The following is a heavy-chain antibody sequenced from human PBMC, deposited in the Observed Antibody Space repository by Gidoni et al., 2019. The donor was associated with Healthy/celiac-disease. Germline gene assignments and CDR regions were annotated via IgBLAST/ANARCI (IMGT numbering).Heavy chain of an antibody. J-gene: IGHJ6*02. V-gene: IGHV3-30*04. CDR2: ISDDGSNK. CDR1: GFTFRGYA. Sequence: QVQLVASGGGVVQPGRSLRLSCAASGFTFRGYALHWVRQAPGKGLEWVAVISDDGSNKYYADSVKGRFTISRDNSKNTLYLQMNSLRAEDTAVYYCARRRAGYYYYGMDVWGQGTTVTVSS. CDR3: ARRRAGYYYYGMDV.